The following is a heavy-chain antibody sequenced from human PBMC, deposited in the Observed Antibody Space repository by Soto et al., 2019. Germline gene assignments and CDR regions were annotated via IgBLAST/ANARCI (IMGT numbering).Heavy chain of an antibody. CDR3: ASLSGDHSAFFSYGMDA. CDR1: GVTFDTYW. V-gene: IGHV3-74*01. J-gene: IGHJ6*02. Sequence: GGSLRLSCGASGVTFDTYWRKWGRRAPGKGPEWLSGINSDGSMSSYADSVKGRFTISRDNARNTLSLQMNSLRADDTAVYSCASLSGDHSAFFSYGMDAWGQGTTVTVSS. CDR2: INSDGSMS. D-gene: IGHD2-21*01.